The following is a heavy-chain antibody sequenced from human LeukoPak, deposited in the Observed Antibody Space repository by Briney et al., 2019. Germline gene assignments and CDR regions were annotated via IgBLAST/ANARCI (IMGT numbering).Heavy chain of an antibody. D-gene: IGHD4-23*01. J-gene: IGHJ4*02. CDR3: ARDFGGTLKTALDY. V-gene: IGHV3-21*01. Sequence: GGSLRLSCAASGFSFSTYSMNWVRQAPGKGLEWVSSIANSVIHIYYADSVKGRFTVSRDNAKNSLYLQMDGLRAEDTAIYYCARDFGGTLKTALDYWGQGTLVTVSS. CDR1: GFSFSTYS. CDR2: IANSVIHI.